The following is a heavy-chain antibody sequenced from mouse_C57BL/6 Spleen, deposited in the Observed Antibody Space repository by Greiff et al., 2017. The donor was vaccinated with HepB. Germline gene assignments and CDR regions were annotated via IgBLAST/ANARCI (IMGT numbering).Heavy chain of an antibody. CDR1: GYTFTDYY. Sequence: VQLQQSGPELVKPGASVKISCKASGYTFTDYYMNWVKQSHGKSLEWIGDINPNNGGTSYNQKFKGKATLTVDKSSSTAYMELRSLTSEDSAVYYCARGLYYYGSSPIYAMDYWGQGTSVTVSS. J-gene: IGHJ4*01. CDR2: INPNNGGT. CDR3: ARGLYYYGSSPIYAMDY. D-gene: IGHD1-1*01. V-gene: IGHV1-26*01.